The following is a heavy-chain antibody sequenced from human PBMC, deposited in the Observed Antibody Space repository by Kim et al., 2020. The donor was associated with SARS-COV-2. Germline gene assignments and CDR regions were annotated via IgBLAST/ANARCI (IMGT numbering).Heavy chain of an antibody. CDR2: IYYGGST. CDR3: ARSYYYYDGGSSSFDS. Sequence: SETLSLTCTVSGGSISTRYYWGWIRQPPGKGLEWIGSIYYGGSTYYNPSLKSRVTISVDTSKNQFSLRLSSVTAADSAVYFCARSYYYYDGGSSSFDSWG. V-gene: IGHV4-39*01. CDR1: GGSISTRYY. J-gene: IGHJ4*01. D-gene: IGHD3-10*01.